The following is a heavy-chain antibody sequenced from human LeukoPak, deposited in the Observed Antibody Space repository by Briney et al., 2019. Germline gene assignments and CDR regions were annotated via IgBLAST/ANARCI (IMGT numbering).Heavy chain of an antibody. J-gene: IGHJ4*02. CDR3: AKDGNFGSGSYYRGDS. CDR1: GFTFSDYG. V-gene: IGHV3-30*02. Sequence: GGSLRLSCAASGFTFSDYGKHWVRQAPGKGLEWVAFVQYDESNKYYADSVKGRFTISRDNSKSTLHLQMNSLRAEDTAVYYCAKDGNFGSGSYYRGDSWGQGTLVTVSS. D-gene: IGHD3-10*01. CDR2: VQYDESNK.